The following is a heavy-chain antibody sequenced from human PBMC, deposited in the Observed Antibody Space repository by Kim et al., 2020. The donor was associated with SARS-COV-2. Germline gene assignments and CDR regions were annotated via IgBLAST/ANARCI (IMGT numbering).Heavy chain of an antibody. Sequence: SETLSLTCAVSDDSTITSYYWNWIRQPPGKGLEWIGCISNSGNTNYNPSLKSRVTISVDTPKNQFSLKLSSVTAADTAVYYCARRGYLDSWGQGTLVTVSS. D-gene: IGHD3-10*01. CDR2: ISNSGNT. V-gene: IGHV4-59*01. CDR1: DDSTITSYY. CDR3: ARRGYLDS. J-gene: IGHJ4*02.